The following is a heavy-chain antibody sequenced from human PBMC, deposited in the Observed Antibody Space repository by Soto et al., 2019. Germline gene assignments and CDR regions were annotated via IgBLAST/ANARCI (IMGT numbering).Heavy chain of an antibody. CDR3: ARVPVEMATTGVDY. Sequence: QVQLVESGGGVVQPGRSLRLSCAASGFTFSSYAMHWVRQAPGKGLEWVAVISYDGSNKYYADSVKGRFTISRDNSKNTLDLQMNSLRAEDTAVYYCARVPVEMATTGVDYWGQGTLVTVSS. V-gene: IGHV3-30-3*01. D-gene: IGHD5-12*01. CDR2: ISYDGSNK. J-gene: IGHJ4*02. CDR1: GFTFSSYA.